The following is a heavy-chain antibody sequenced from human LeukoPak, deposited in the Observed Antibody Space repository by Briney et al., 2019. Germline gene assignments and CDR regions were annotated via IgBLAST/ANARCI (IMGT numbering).Heavy chain of an antibody. CDR1: GFTFDDYG. Sequence: GGSLRLSCVASGFTFDDYGMSWVRQAPGKGLEWVSGINWSGGTTGYGDSEKGRFTISRDNAKNSLFLQMDSLRVEDTAFYYCARVWTNTAFYPSDFWGQGTLVTVSS. V-gene: IGHV3-20*04. CDR3: ARVWTNTAFYPSDF. D-gene: IGHD2-21*02. CDR2: INWSGGTT. J-gene: IGHJ4*02.